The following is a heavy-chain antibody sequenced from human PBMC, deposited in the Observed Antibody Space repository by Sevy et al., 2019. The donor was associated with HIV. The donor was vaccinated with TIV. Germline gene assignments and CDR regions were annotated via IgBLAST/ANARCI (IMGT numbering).Heavy chain of an antibody. V-gene: IGHV3-23*01. CDR1: GFTFSSFA. J-gene: IGHJ4*02. Sequence: GGSLRLSCAASGFTFSSFAISWVRQAPGKGLEWVSDISGSGGGKNYADSVKGRFTISRDNSKNTLYLQMNSLRTEDTAVYYCAKDDLGSIDYWGQGTLVTVSS. D-gene: IGHD3-10*01. CDR3: AKDDLGSIDY. CDR2: ISGSGGGK.